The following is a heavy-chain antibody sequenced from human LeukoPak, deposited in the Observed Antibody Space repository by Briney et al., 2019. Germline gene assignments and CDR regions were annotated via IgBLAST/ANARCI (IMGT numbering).Heavy chain of an antibody. CDR3: ARVPYSSSPA. J-gene: IGHJ5*02. D-gene: IGHD6-13*01. V-gene: IGHV4-59*01. CDR2: IYYSGST. CDR1: GGSLNNYY. Sequence: PSETLSLTCTVSGGSLNNYYWSWIRPPPGKGLAWIGYIYYSGSTTYNPSLKSRVTISVDPSKNQFSLKLSSVTAADTAVYYCARVPYSSSPAWGRGTLVTVSS.